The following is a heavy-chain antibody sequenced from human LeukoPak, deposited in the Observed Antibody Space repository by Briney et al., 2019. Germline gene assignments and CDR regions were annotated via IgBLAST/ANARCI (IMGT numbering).Heavy chain of an antibody. CDR1: GGSFSGYY. CDR2: INHSGST. D-gene: IGHD3-22*01. J-gene: IGHJ4*02. Sequence: SSETLSLTCAVYGGSFSGYYWSWIRQPPGKELEWIGEINHSGSTNYNPSLKSRVTISVDTSKNQFSLKLSSVTAADTAVYYCARESGPHSGYSPWGQGTLVTVSS. V-gene: IGHV4-34*01. CDR3: ARESGPHSGYSP.